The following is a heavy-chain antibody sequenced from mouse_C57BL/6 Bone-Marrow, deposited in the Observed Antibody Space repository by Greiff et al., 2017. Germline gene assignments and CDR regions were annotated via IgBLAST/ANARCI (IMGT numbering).Heavy chain of an antibody. V-gene: IGHV5-6*02. CDR1: GFTFSSYG. CDR2: ISSGGSYT. J-gene: IGHJ3*01. Sequence: EVMLVESGGDLVKPGGSLKLSCAASGFTFSSYGMSWVRQTPDKRLEWVATISSGGSYTYYPDSVKGRFTISRDNAKNTLYLQMSSLKSEDTAMYYCARRVRGFAYWGEGALVT. CDR3: ARRVRGFAY.